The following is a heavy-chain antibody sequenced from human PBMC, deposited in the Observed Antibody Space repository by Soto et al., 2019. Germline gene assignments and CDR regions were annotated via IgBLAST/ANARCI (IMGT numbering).Heavy chain of an antibody. J-gene: IGHJ5*02. CDR1: GFTFADND. CDR2: MNANVDAT. CDR3: AREVVVGGSLCLDP. D-gene: IGHD2-15*01. Sequence: QVQLMQSGAEVKKPGASVKVSCKASGFTFADNDINWVRQGPGQGLQWMGWMNANVDATDSPQEFKGRVSMTWNASISTAYLELHNLKSDDTAVYYCAREVVVGGSLCLDPWGQGSLVTVSS. V-gene: IGHV1-8*01.